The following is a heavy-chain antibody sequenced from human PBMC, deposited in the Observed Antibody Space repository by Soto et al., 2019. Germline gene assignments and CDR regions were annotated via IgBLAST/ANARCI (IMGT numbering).Heavy chain of an antibody. V-gene: IGHV3-74*01. J-gene: IGHJ4*02. CDR2: INSDGSTT. CDR1: GFTFSSFW. D-gene: IGHD5-18*01. Sequence: EVQLAESGGGLVQPGGSLRLSCAASGFTFSSFWMHWVRQAPGKGLVWVSRINSDGSTTSYADSVKGRLTISRDNAKNTLYLQMNSLRAEDTAVYYCVRDRDTYGYANLDYWGQGNLVTVSS. CDR3: VRDRDTYGYANLDY.